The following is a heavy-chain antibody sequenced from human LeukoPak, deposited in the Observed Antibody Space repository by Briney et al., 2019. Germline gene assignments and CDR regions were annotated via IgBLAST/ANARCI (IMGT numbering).Heavy chain of an antibody. Sequence: SVKVSCKASVGTFSSYAISWVRQAPGQGLEWMGGIIPIFGTANYAQKFQGRVTITADESTSTAYMELSSLKSEDTAVYYCARDHHSSSWEPYFDYWGQGTLVTVSS. D-gene: IGHD6-13*01. CDR1: VGTFSSYA. J-gene: IGHJ4*02. V-gene: IGHV1-69*13. CDR3: ARDHHSSSWEPYFDY. CDR2: IIPIFGTA.